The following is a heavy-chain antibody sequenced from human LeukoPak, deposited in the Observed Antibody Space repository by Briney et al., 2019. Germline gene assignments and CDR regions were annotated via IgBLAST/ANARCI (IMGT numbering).Heavy chain of an antibody. V-gene: IGHV3-11*06. J-gene: IGHJ2*01. CDR3: ARIRTSEKYFDL. CDR2: ISSSSSYT. Sequence: GGSLRLSCAASGFTFSDYYMSWIRQAPGKGLEWVSYISSSSSYTNYADSVKGRFPISRDNAKNSLYLQMNSLRAEDTAVYYCARIRTSEKYFDLWGRGTLVTVSS. CDR1: GFTFSDYY. D-gene: IGHD1-1*01.